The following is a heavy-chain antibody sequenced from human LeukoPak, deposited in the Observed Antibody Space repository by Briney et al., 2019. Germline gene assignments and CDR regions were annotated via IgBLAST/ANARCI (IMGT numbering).Heavy chain of an antibody. Sequence: GGSLRLSCAASGFTLSNYAMSWVRQAPGKGLEWVSTISGSGGSTYYADSVKGRFTIPRGNSKNTLYLQMSSLRAEDTAVYYCARGKASGWYPWGQGTLVTVSS. V-gene: IGHV3-23*01. D-gene: IGHD6-19*01. CDR3: ARGKASGWYP. CDR1: GFTLSNYA. CDR2: ISGSGGST. J-gene: IGHJ4*02.